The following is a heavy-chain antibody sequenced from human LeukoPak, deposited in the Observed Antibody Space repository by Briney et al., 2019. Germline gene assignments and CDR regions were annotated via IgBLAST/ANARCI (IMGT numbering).Heavy chain of an antibody. CDR2: ISNYNGKT. Sequence: AASVKVSCQASGYTFTRHSIVWVRQAPGQGLEWMGWISNYNGKTKYAEKFQGRVTMTTVTSTSKVYMELRSLTSDDTAVYYCARVRERALFEYSSSLHWYFDLWGRGTLVTVSS. D-gene: IGHD6-6*01. CDR3: ARVRERALFEYSSSLHWYFDL. CDR1: GYTFTRHS. J-gene: IGHJ2*01. V-gene: IGHV1-18*01.